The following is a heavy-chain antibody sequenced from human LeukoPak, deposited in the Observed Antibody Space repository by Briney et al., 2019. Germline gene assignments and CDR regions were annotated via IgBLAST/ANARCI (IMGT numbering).Heavy chain of an antibody. Sequence: PSETLSLTCTASGGSISSSNWWSWIRQPPGKGLEWIGEIYHSGSTNYNPSLKSRVTISVDKSKTQFSLKLSSVTAADTAVYYCARDSHYYDSSGYYKYYFDYWGQGTLVTVSS. J-gene: IGHJ4*02. CDR2: IYHSGST. V-gene: IGHV4-4*02. CDR1: GGSISSSNW. CDR3: ARDSHYYDSSGYYKYYFDY. D-gene: IGHD3-22*01.